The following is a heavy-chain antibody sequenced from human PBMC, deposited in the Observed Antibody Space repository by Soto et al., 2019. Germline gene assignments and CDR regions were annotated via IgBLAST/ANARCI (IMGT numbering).Heavy chain of an antibody. D-gene: IGHD3-22*01. CDR1: GGSISSGGYY. J-gene: IGHJ6*02. Sequence: PSETLSLTCTVSGGSISSGGYYWSWIRQHPGKGLEWIGYIYYSGSTYYNPSLKSRVTISVDTSKNQFSLKLSSVTAADTAVYYCARFCDYYDSNYYYGMDVWGQGTTVTVSS. CDR3: ARFCDYYDSNYYYGMDV. CDR2: IYYSGST. V-gene: IGHV4-31*03.